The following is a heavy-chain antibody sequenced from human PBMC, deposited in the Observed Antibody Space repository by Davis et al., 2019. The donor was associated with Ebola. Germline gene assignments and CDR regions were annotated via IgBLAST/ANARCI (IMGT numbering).Heavy chain of an antibody. J-gene: IGHJ6*02. CDR2: ISAYNGNT. D-gene: IGHD5-18*01. CDR1: GYTITSYG. V-gene: IGHV1-18*04. CDR3: TRANRGYSYYSYYYYGMDV. Sequence: ASVKVSCKAFGYTITSYGITWVRQAPGHGLEWLVWISAYNGNTNYAQKLQGRVTMTTDTSTSTAYMELRSLRSEDTAVYYCTRANRGYSYYSYYYYGMDVWGQGTTVTVSS.